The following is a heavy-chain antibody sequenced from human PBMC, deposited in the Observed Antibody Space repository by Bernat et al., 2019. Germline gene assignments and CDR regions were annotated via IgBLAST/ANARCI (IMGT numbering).Heavy chain of an antibody. CDR2: ISSSSSYT. J-gene: IGHJ6*03. Sequence: VQLLESGGGFVQPGGSLRLSCAASGFTFSDYYMSWIRQAPGKGLDWVSYISSSSSYTNYADSVKGRFTISRDNAKNSLYLQMNSLRAEDTAVYYCARGTSTSAPYMDVWGKGTTVTVSS. V-gene: IGHV3-11*03. CDR3: ARGTSTSAPYMDV. CDR1: GFTFSDYY.